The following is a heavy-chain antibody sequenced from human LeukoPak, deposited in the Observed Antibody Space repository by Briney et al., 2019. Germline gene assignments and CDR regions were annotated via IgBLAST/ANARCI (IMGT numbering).Heavy chain of an antibody. CDR1: GYTFTSYD. V-gene: IGHV1-8*01. CDR3: ARELDNIAAAGADY. D-gene: IGHD6-13*01. J-gene: IGHJ4*02. Sequence: GASVKVSCKASGYTFTSYDINWVRQATGQGLEWMGWMNPNSGNTGYAQKFQGRVTMTRNTSISTAYMELSSLRSEDTAVYYCARELDNIAAAGADYWGQGTLVTVSS. CDR2: MNPNSGNT.